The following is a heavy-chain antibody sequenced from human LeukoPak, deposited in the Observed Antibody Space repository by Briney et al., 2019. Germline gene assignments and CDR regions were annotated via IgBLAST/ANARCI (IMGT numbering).Heavy chain of an antibody. Sequence: GASVKVSCKASGYSFTNYATHWVRQAPGQRLEWMGWINAGNGNTKYSQKFQGRVTIIRDTSASTAYMELSGLRSEDTAVYYCARFPYYYYAMDVWGQGSTVTVSS. V-gene: IGHV1-3*01. J-gene: IGHJ6*02. CDR2: INAGNGNT. CDR1: GYSFTNYA. CDR3: ARFPYYYYAMDV.